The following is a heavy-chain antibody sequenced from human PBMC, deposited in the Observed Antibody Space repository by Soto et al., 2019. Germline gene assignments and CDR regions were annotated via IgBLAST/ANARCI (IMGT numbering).Heavy chain of an antibody. Sequence: EVQLLESGGGLVQPGGSLRLSCAASGFTFSSYAMSWVRQAPGKGLEWVSAISGSGGSTYYADSVKGRFTISRDNSKNTLDLRMNSLRAEDTAVYYCAKDGAPERRLRWFDYWGQGTLVTVSS. CDR1: GFTFSSYA. J-gene: IGHJ4*02. D-gene: IGHD1-1*01. CDR3: AKDGAPERRLRWFDY. V-gene: IGHV3-23*01. CDR2: ISGSGGST.